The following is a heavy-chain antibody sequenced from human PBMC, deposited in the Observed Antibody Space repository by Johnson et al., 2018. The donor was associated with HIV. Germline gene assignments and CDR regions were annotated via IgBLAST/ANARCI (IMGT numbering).Heavy chain of an antibody. CDR3: ARDG. Sequence: QVQLVESGGGVVQPGRSLRLSCAASGFTFSSYAMHWVRQAPGKGLEWVAVISYDGSNKYYADSVKGRFTISRDNSKNTLYLQMNSLRAEDTAVYYCARDGWGQGTMVTVSS. CDR2: ISYDGSNK. CDR1: GFTFSSYA. J-gene: IGHJ3*01. V-gene: IGHV3-30*14.